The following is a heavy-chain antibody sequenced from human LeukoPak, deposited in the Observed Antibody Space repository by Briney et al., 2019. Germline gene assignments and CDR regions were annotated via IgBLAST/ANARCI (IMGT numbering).Heavy chain of an antibody. CDR3: TRYCSGGSCYLVDY. CDR2: IRSKAYGGTT. J-gene: IGHJ4*02. CDR1: GFTFGDYA. V-gene: IGHV3-49*03. Sequence: GGSLRLPCTASGFTFGDYAMSRFRQAPGKGLGWVGFIRSKAYGGTTEYAASVKGRFTISRDDSKSIAYLQMNSLKTEDTAVYYCTRYCSGGSCYLVDYWGQRTLVTVSS. D-gene: IGHD2-15*01.